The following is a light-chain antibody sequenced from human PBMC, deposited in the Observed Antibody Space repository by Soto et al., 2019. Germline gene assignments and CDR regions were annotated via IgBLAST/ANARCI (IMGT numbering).Light chain of an antibody. Sequence: ELVIMQCAASLSGVQVERATLSCKDSQSVSSNLAWYQQKPGQAPRLLIYGASTRATGIPARFSGSGSGTEFTLTISSLQSEDCALYYCQHYNNWPPAWTFGQGTKVDIK. V-gene: IGKV3-15*01. CDR3: QHYNNWPPAWT. J-gene: IGKJ1*01. CDR2: GAS. CDR1: QSVSSN.